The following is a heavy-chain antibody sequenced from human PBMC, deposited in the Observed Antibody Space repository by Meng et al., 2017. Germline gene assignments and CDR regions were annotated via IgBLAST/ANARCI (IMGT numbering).Heavy chain of an antibody. D-gene: IGHD6-13*01. Sequence: GESLKISCAASGFTFSSYSMNWVRQAPGKGLEWVSSISSSSSYIYYADSVKGRFTISRDNAKNSLYLQMNSLRAEDTAVYYCARGTHAYAQQLVSLCDYWGQGTLVTGSS. CDR2: ISSSSSYI. V-gene: IGHV3-21*01. CDR1: GFTFSSYS. J-gene: IGHJ4*02. CDR3: ARGTHAYAQQLVSLCDY.